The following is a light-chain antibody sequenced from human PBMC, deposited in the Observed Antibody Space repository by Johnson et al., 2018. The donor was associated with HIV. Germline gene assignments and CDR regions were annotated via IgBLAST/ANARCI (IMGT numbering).Light chain of an antibody. J-gene: IGLJ1*01. CDR1: SSNIGNNY. CDR3: GTWDSSLSAGGG. V-gene: IGLV1-51*01. Sequence: SVLTQPPSVSAAPGQKVTISCSGSSSNIGNNYVSWYQQLPGTAPKLLIYDNNKRPSGIPDRFSGSKSGTSATLGITGLQTGDEADYYCGTWDSSLSAGGGFGTGTKVTGL. CDR2: DNN.